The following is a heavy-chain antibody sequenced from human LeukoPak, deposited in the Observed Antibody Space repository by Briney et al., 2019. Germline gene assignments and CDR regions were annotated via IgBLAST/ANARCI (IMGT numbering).Heavy chain of an antibody. J-gene: IGHJ3*02. D-gene: IGHD5-12*01. V-gene: IGHV5-51*01. Sequence: GESLKISCKGSGYSFTSYWIGWVRQMPGKGLEWMGIIYPGGSDTRYGPSFQGQVTISADKSISTAYLQWSSLKASDTAMYYCASNSGYDYGPFDIWGQGTMVTVSS. CDR3: ASNSGYDYGPFDI. CDR2: IYPGGSDT. CDR1: GYSFTSYW.